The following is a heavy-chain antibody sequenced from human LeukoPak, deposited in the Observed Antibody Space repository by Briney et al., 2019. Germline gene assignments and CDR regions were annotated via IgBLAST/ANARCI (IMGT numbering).Heavy chain of an antibody. J-gene: IGHJ4*02. CDR1: GGSFSGYY. CDR3: ARRLPLQSADY. CDR2: INHSGST. Sequence: SETLSLTCAVYGGSFSGYYWSWIRQPPGKGLEWIGEINHSGSTNYNPSLKSRVTISVDTSKNQFSLKLSSVTAADTAVYYCARRLPLQSADYWGQGTLVTVSS. D-gene: IGHD4-11*01. V-gene: IGHV4-34*01.